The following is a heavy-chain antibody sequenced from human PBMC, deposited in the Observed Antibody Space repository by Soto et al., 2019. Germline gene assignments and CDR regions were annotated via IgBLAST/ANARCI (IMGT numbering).Heavy chain of an antibody. V-gene: IGHV3-23*01. CDR3: AKEASGLRAYYYYYYMDV. D-gene: IGHD4-17*01. CDR2: ISGSGGST. CDR1: GFTFSSYA. Sequence: PGGSLRLSCAASGFTFSSYAMSWVRQAPGKGLEWVSAISGSGGSTYYADSVKGRFTISRDNSKNTLYLQMNSLRAEDTAVYYCAKEASGLRAYYYYYYMDVWGKGTTVTVSS. J-gene: IGHJ6*03.